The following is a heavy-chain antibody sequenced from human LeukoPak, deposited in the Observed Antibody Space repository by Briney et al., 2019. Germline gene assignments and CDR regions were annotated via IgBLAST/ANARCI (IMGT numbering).Heavy chain of an antibody. CDR1: GYTFTGYY. V-gene: IGHV1-2*02. Sequence: ASVKVSCKASGYTFTGYYMHWVRQAPGQGLEWMGWINPNSGGTNYAQKFQGRVTMTRDTSISTAYMELRRLISDDTAVYYCARARYDSSGRYYFDYWGQGTLVTVSS. D-gene: IGHD3-22*01. J-gene: IGHJ4*02. CDR2: INPNSGGT. CDR3: ARARYDSSGRYYFDY.